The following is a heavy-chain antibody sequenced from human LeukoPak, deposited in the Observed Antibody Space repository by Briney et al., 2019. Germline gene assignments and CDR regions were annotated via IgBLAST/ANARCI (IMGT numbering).Heavy chain of an antibody. CDR1: GYTFTDYY. V-gene: IGHV1-2*06. D-gene: IGHD2-2*03. CDR2: IHPNSGDT. CDR3: ARGDLLD. Sequence: ASVTVSCKASGYTFTDYYMHWVRQAPGQRLEWMGRIHPNSGDTNYAQKFQGRVTMTRDTSISTAYMDLTRLTSDDTAVYYCARGDLLDWGQGTLVTVSS. J-gene: IGHJ4*02.